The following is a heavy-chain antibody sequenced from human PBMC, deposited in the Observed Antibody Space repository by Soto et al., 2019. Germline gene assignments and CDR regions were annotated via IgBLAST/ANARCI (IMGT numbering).Heavy chain of an antibody. Sequence: EVQLVESGGGLATPGGSLTLSCAASGFTFRNDWMNWVRQAPGKGLEWVARIKTKIDGGTTDYAAPVQGRFFISRDDSQNTLFLQMNSLQTEDTAVYYCMIHADIEGRGHWGRGTLVTVAP. J-gene: IGHJ4*02. V-gene: IGHV3-15*01. CDR3: MIHADIEGRGH. CDR2: IKTKIDGGTT. D-gene: IGHD5-18*01. CDR1: GFTFRNDW.